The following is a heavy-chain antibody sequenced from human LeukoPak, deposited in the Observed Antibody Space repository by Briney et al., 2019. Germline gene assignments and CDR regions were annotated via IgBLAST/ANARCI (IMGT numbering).Heavy chain of an antibody. V-gene: IGHV4-59*01. CDR1: GGSISSYY. D-gene: IGHD3-10*01. CDR2: IYYSGST. CDR3: ARVTRYYGSGSYYDDFDY. Sequence: SETPSLTCTVSGGSISSYYWSWIRQPPGKGLEWIGYIYYSGSTNYNPSLKSRVTISVDTSKNQFSLKLSSVTAADTAVYYCARVTRYYGSGSYYDDFDYWGQGTLVTVSS. J-gene: IGHJ4*02.